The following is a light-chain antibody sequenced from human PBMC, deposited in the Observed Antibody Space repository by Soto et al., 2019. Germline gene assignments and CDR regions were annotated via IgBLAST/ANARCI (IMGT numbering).Light chain of an antibody. V-gene: IGKV3-15*01. J-gene: IGKJ1*01. Sequence: ETVMTQSPATLSVSPGERATLSCRASQSVSSNLAWYQQTPGQAPRLLIYGASTRATGIPARFGGSGSGTEFTLTISSLQSEDFAVYYCQQYNNWPPWTFGQGTKVDIK. CDR2: GAS. CDR1: QSVSSN. CDR3: QQYNNWPPWT.